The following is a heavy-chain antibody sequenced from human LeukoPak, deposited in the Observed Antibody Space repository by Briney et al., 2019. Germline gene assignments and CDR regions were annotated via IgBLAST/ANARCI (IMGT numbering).Heavy chain of an antibody. D-gene: IGHD6-19*01. V-gene: IGHV3-66*02. CDR2: IYGDETT. Sequence: PGGSLRLSCRAYGIYVRNNYMNWVRQAPGKGPEWVSVIYGDETTEYADSVKGRFTISRDNSKNTLYLQMNSLRAEDTAVYYCAKEGVDSSGWQPLQNWGQGTLVTVSS. CDR1: GIYVRNNY. CDR3: AKEGVDSSGWQPLQN. J-gene: IGHJ4*02.